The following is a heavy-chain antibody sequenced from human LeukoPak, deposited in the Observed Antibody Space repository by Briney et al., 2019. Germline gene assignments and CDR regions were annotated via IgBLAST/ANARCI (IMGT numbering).Heavy chain of an antibody. CDR1: GFTFSSYA. CDR3: AKDLFSRYGGNSGPWDY. J-gene: IGHJ4*02. CDR2: ISGNGGST. Sequence: PGGSLRLSCAASGFTFSSYAMSWVRQAPGKGLEWVSAISGNGGSTYYADSVKGRFTISRDNSKNTLYLQMNSLRAEDTAVYYCAKDLFSRYGGNSGPWDYWGQGTLVTVSS. D-gene: IGHD4-23*01. V-gene: IGHV3-23*01.